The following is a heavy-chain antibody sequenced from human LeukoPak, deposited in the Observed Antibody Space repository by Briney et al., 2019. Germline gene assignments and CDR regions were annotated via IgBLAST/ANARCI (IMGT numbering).Heavy chain of an antibody. CDR2: VYRDVSS. CDR3: ARSFYDILIGYYQYFDY. J-gene: IGHJ4*02. Sequence: GSVRLSFVASGLSVSSNYMSWVRQAPGKGLGWVAGVYRDVSSYYAESVKDRFTISRDNYKNTLYIQMNTLRAEDTAVYYCARSFYDILIGYYQYFDYWGQGPLVTVSS. D-gene: IGHD3-9*01. V-gene: IGHV3-66*01. CDR1: GLSVSSNY.